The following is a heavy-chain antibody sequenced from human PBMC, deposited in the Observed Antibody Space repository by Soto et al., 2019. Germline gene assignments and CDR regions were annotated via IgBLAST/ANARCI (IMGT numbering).Heavy chain of an antibody. J-gene: IGHJ3*02. CDR3: ANTPDAFDI. CDR1: GFTFSSYG. Sequence: HPGGSLRLSCAASGFTFSSYGMHWVRQAPGKGLEWVAVISYDGSNKYYADSVKGRFTISRDNSKNTLYLQMNSLRAEDTAVYYCANTPDAFDIWGQGTMVTVSS. CDR2: ISYDGSNK. V-gene: IGHV3-30*18.